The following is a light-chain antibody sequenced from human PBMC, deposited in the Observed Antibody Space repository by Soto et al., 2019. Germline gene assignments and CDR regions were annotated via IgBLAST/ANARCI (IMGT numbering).Light chain of an antibody. Sequence: IQLTQSPSSLSASVGDRVTITCRASQGISSYLAWYQQNPGKAPKLLIYAASTLQSGVPSRFSGSGSGTDFTLTIISLQPEDCATYYCQQLNSYPLYTFGQGTKLEIK. J-gene: IGKJ2*01. CDR3: QQLNSYPLYT. V-gene: IGKV1-9*01. CDR1: QGISSY. CDR2: AAS.